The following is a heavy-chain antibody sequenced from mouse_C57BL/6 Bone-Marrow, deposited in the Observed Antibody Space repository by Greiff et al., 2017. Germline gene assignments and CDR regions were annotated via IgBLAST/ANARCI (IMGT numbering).Heavy chain of an antibody. CDR2: IYPGSGNT. CDR1: GYSFTSYY. J-gene: IGHJ3*01. Sequence: VQLQQSGPELVKPGASVKISCKASGYSFTSYYIHWVKQRPGQGLEWIGWIYPGSGNTKYNEKFKGKATLTADTSSSTAYMQLSSLTSEDSAVYYCARADYRSSFAYWGQGTLVIVSA. V-gene: IGHV1-66*01. D-gene: IGHD2-1*01. CDR3: ARADYRSSFAY.